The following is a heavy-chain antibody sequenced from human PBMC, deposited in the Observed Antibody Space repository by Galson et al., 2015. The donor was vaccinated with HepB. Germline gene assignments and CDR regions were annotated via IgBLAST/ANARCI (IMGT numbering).Heavy chain of an antibody. J-gene: IGHJ4*02. V-gene: IGHV3-7*03. D-gene: IGHD3-22*01. CDR3: ARDGADRGSGYYSDY. Sequence: LRLSCAASGLTFSNYWMSWVRQAPGKGLEWVANINQDGRDKYYVDSVKGRFTISRDNAKNSLYLQMNSLRAEDTAVYYCARDGADRGSGYYSDYWGQGTLVTVSS. CDR1: GLTFSNYW. CDR2: INQDGRDK.